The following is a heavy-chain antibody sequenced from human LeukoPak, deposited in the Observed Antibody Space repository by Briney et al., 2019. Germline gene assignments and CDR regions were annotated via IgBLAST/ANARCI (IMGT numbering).Heavy chain of an antibody. Sequence: GGSLRLSCTASGLTFGSYTMSWVRQAPGAGLEWISYITSSSSSIDYADSVRGRITVSRDNAKNSLYLQMNSLRAEDTAVYYCVRGSYGAYDYWGQGSLVTVSS. CDR2: ITSSSSSI. V-gene: IGHV3-48*04. J-gene: IGHJ4*02. CDR1: GLTFGSYT. D-gene: IGHD4-17*01. CDR3: VRGSYGAYDY.